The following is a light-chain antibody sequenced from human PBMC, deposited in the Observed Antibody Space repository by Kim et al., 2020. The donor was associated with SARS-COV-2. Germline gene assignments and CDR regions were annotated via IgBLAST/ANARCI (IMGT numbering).Light chain of an antibody. V-gene: IGKV3-20*01. CDR1: ENLSASY. CDR3: QSYET. CDR2: GAS. Sequence: GTLSLSPGDRATLSCRASENLSASYLAWYQQKPGQAPTLVIYGASIRAAGIPDRFSGSGSGADFTLTITRVEPEDFADYYCQSYETFGQGTKLEI. J-gene: IGKJ2*01.